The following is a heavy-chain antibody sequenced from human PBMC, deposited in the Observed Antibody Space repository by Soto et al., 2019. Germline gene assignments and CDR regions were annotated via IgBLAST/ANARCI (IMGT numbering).Heavy chain of an antibody. D-gene: IGHD3-3*02. CDR3: AKRELDDK. CDR1: GFTFRSYG. V-gene: IGHV3-23*01. CDR2: ISDNGGRT. J-gene: IGHJ4*02. Sequence: EVQLLESGGRFGQPGGSLRLSCAASGFTFRSYGMSWVRQAPGKGLGWISAISDNGGRTDYADSVKGRFTISRDNSKNTPFLQMNTLTAEDTAVYYCAKRELDDKWGQGTLVTVS.